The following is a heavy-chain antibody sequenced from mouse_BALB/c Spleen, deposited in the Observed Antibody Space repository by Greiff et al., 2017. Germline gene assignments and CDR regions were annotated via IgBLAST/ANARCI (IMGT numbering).Heavy chain of an antibody. CDR2: ISSGGSYT. Sequence: EVQLQESGGGLVKPGGSLKLSCAASGFTFSSYAMSWVRQTPEKRLEWVATISSGGSYTYYPDSVKGRFTISRDNAKNTLYLQMSSLRSEDTAMYYCARRGTTVVAFDYWGQGTTLTVSS. V-gene: IGHV5-9-3*01. CDR3: ARRGTTVVAFDY. J-gene: IGHJ2*01. CDR1: GFTFSSYA. D-gene: IGHD1-1*01.